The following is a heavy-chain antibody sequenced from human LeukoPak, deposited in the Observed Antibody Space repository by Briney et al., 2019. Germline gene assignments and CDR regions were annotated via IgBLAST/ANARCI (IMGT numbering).Heavy chain of an antibody. CDR2: INPNSGGT. J-gene: IGHJ4*01. CDR1: GYTFSCYY. Sequence: GASVKVSCKASGYTFSCYYMHWVRQAPGQGPEWMGWINPNSGGTNYAQKFQGGVTMTRDTSINTAYMELSRLRSDDTAVYYCASLLTQLTASRADCPFNYGGDGALVTVSS. D-gene: IGHD1-20*01. CDR3: ASLLTQLTASRADCPFNY. V-gene: IGHV1-2*02.